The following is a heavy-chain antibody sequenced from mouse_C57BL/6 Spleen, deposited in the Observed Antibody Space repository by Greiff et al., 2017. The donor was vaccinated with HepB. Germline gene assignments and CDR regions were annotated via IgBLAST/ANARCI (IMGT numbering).Heavy chain of an antibody. V-gene: IGHV1-50*01. CDR3: ARAYYYGSHWYFDV. CDR2: IDPSDSYT. Sequence: VQLQQSGAELVKPGASVKLSCKASGYTFTSYWMQWVKQRPGQGLEWIGEIDPSDSYTNYNQKFKGKATLTVDTSSSTAYMQLSILTSEDSAVYYCARAYYYGSHWYFDVWGTGTTVTVSS. J-gene: IGHJ1*03. D-gene: IGHD1-1*01. CDR1: GYTFTSYW.